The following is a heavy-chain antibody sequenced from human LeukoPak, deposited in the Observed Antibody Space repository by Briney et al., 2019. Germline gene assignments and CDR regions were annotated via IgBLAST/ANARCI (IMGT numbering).Heavy chain of an antibody. V-gene: IGHV3-23*01. CDR2: ISNSGGST. J-gene: IGHJ4*02. Sequence: GGSLRLSCAVSGFTFSSFAMNWVRQTPGKGLEWVSTISNSGGSTYYADSAKGRFTISRDNSKNTLYLQMISLRAEDTAVYYCSKPVYSSSGYYGGDYWGQGTLVTVSS. D-gene: IGHD3-22*01. CDR3: SKPVYSSSGYYGGDY. CDR1: GFTFSSFA.